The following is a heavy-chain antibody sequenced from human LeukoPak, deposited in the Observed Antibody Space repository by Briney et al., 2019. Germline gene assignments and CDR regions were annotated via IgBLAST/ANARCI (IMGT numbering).Heavy chain of an antibody. D-gene: IGHD2-2*01. V-gene: IGHV4-59*01. CDR2: IYYSGST. CDR1: GGSISSYY. Sequence: SETLSLTCTVSGGSISSYYWSWIRQPPGKGLEWIGYIYYSGSTNYNPSLKSRVTISVDTSKNQFSLKLSSVTAADTAVHYCAGIVVVPASANWFDPWDQGTLVTVSS. J-gene: IGHJ5*02. CDR3: AGIVVVPASANWFDP.